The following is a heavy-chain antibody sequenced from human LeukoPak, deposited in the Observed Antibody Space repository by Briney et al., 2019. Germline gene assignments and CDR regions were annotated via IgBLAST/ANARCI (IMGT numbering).Heavy chain of an antibody. Sequence: GASVKVSCKASGYTSTGYYMHWVRQAPGQGLEWMGWINPNSGGTNYAQKFQGRVTMTRDTSTSTAYMELSRLRSDDTAVYYCASLSSSGGSSWYLTPYYYYYGMDVWGQGTTVTVSS. V-gene: IGHV1-2*02. CDR1: GYTSTGYY. CDR3: ASLSSSGGSSWYLTPYYYYYGMDV. J-gene: IGHJ6*02. CDR2: INPNSGGT. D-gene: IGHD6-13*01.